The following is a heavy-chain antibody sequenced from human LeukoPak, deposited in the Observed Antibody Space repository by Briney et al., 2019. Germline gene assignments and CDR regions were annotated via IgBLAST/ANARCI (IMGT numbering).Heavy chain of an antibody. J-gene: IGHJ4*02. D-gene: IGHD2-21*02. CDR1: GFTFSSYG. CDR3: AKDYCGGDCLIFDY. CDR2: ISYDGSNK. V-gene: IGHV3-30*18. Sequence: GGSLRLSCAASGFTFSSYGMHWVRQAAGKGLGWVAVISYDGSNKYYADTVQGRFTISRDNSKNTLYLQMNSLRAEDTAVYYCAKDYCGGDCLIFDYWGQGTLVTVSS.